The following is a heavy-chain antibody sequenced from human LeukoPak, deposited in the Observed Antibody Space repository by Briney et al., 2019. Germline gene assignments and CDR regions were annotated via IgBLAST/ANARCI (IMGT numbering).Heavy chain of an antibody. CDR1: EFSVGSNY. J-gene: IGHJ4*02. CDR3: ARSAGGGWELNFDY. D-gene: IGHD1-26*01. CDR2: IYSAGDK. Sequence: GGSLRLSCAASEFSVGSNYMTWVRQAPGKGLEWVSLIYSAGDKYYADSVKGRFTISRDNFKNTLYLQMDSLRAEDTAVYYCARSAGGGWELNFDYWGQGTLVTVSS. V-gene: IGHV3-66*01.